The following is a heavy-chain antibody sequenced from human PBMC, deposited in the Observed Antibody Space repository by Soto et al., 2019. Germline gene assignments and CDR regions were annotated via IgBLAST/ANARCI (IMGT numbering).Heavy chain of an antibody. J-gene: IGHJ4*02. CDR1: GFTFDDYA. V-gene: IGHV3-9*01. CDR3: ATDQLSLRYFDCAFYY. CDR2: ISWNSGSI. Sequence: EVQLVESGGGLVQPGRSLRLSCAASGFTFDDYAMHWVRQAPGKGLEWVSGISWNSGSICYADSVKGRFTIYRDNGKNSLDMQMNRLRAQDTALYYCATDQLSLRYFDCAFYYWGQGTLVTVSS. D-gene: IGHD3-9*01.